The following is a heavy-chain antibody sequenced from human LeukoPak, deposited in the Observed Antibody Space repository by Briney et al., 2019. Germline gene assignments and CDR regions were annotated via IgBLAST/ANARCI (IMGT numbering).Heavy chain of an antibody. CDR3: ARVIAGTVNWYFDL. D-gene: IGHD6-13*01. CDR2: IYESGST. V-gene: IGHV4-59*11. Sequence: PSETLSLTCTVSGSSISHYWSWIRQPPGKGLEWIGYIYESGSTNYNPSLKSRVAISVDTSKNQFSLKVTSVTAADTAVYYCARVIAGTVNWYFDLWGRGTLVTVSS. J-gene: IGHJ2*01. CDR1: GSSISHY.